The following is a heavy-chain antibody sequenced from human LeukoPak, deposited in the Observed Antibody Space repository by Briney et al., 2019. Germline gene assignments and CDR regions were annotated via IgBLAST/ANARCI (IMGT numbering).Heavy chain of an antibody. J-gene: IGHJ4*02. Sequence: GGSLRLSCAASGFSFSTSWMHWVRQAPGKGLVWVSRIHSDGFSTTYADSVKGRFTISRDNAKNTLYLQMNNLRAEDTAVYYCARDKIVGATHFDYWGQGTLVTVSS. CDR3: ARDKIVGATHFDY. CDR1: GFSFSTSW. CDR2: IHSDGFST. V-gene: IGHV3-74*03. D-gene: IGHD1-26*01.